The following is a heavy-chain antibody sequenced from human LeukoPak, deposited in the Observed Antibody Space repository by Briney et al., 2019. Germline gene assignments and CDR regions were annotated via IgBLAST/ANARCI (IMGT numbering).Heavy chain of an antibody. D-gene: IGHD4-23*01. Sequence: PSETLSLTCAVSGYSISSGYCWGWIRQPPGKGLEWIGSIYHSGSTYYNPSLKSRVTISVDTSKNQFSLKLSSVTAADTAVYYCARRGGNGDFDYWGQGTLVTVSS. J-gene: IGHJ4*02. CDR1: GYSISSGYC. CDR2: IYHSGST. CDR3: ARRGGNGDFDY. V-gene: IGHV4-38-2*01.